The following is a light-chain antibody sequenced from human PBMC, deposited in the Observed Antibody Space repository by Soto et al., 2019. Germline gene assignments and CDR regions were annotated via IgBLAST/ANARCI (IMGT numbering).Light chain of an antibody. CDR3: CSYAGRSTLV. CDR1: SSDVGSYNL. J-gene: IGLJ2*01. Sequence: QSALTQPASVSGSPGQSITISCTGTSSDVGSYNLVSWYQQHPGKAPKLMIYEGSKRPSGVSNRFSGSKSDNTASLTISGLQAEDEADYYCCSYAGRSTLVFGGGTKVTVL. CDR2: EGS. V-gene: IGLV2-23*01.